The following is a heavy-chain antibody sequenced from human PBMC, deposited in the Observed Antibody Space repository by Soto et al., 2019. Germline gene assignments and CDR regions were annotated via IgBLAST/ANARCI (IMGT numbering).Heavy chain of an antibody. D-gene: IGHD4-4*01. Sequence: QVQLVESGGGVVQPGRSLRLSCAASGFTFSSYGMHWVRQAPGKGLEWVAVIWYDGSNKYYADSVKGRFTISRDNSKNTLYQQMNSLRAEDTAVYYCARDTGSNYRNGDYYYYGMDVWGQGTTVTVSS. CDR3: ARDTGSNYRNGDYYYYGMDV. J-gene: IGHJ6*02. CDR1: GFTFSSYG. CDR2: IWYDGSNK. V-gene: IGHV3-33*01.